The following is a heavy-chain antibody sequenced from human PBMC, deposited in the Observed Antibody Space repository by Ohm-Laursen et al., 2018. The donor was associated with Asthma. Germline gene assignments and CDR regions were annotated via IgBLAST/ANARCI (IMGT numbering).Heavy chain of an antibody. CDR3: ARRDFSGGDPSAAFDI. CDR1: GFTFSNYG. J-gene: IGHJ3*02. V-gene: IGHV3-30*19. Sequence: RSLRLSCTASGFTFSNYGMHWVRQAPGKGLEWVSIITSDGSWTSYADSVKGRFTISRDNSKNTLYMQMNSLRAEDTAVYYCARRDFSGGDPSAAFDIWGQGTMVTVSS. CDR2: ITSDGSWT. D-gene: IGHD2-21*02.